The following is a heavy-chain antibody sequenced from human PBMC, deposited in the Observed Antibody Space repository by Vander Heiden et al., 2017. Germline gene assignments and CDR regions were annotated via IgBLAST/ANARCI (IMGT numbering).Heavy chain of an antibody. CDR3: ARGTGTSYDY. Sequence: QVQLQESGPGLVKPSQTLSLTCIVSGGSISSGGYYWSWIRQHPGEGLEWIGYIYYSGSTYYNPSLKSRVTISPDTSKNQFSLKVSSVTAADTAAYYCARGTGTSYDYWGQGTLVTVSS. D-gene: IGHD1-1*01. J-gene: IGHJ4*02. CDR2: IYYSGST. CDR1: GGSISSGGYY. V-gene: IGHV4-31*03.